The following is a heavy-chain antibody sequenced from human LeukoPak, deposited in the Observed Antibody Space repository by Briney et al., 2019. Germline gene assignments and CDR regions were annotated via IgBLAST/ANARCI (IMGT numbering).Heavy chain of an antibody. D-gene: IGHD1-26*01. V-gene: IGHV1-18*01. J-gene: IGHJ3*01. CDR1: GYTFTPYA. CDR2: ISTYNGDT. CDR3: AREVGARDFDF. Sequence: ASVKVSCKTSGYTFTPYAITWVRQAPGQGLEWMGWISTYNGDTNYTQRIQGRVTMTTDSSTTAVYMELTSLRSDDTAVYYCAREVGARDFDFWGQGRMVTVSS.